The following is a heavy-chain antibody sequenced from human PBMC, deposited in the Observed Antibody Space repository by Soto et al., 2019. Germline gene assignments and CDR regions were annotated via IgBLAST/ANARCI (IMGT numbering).Heavy chain of an antibody. CDR3: ARASLGDTSLVNNSFDY. J-gene: IGHJ4*02. V-gene: IGHV4-31*03. CDR2: IYYTGTT. CDR1: GGSISSGGYY. Sequence: QVQLQESGPGLVKPSETLSLTCTVSGGSISSGGYYWSWIRQHPGKGLEWIGYIYYTGTTYYNPSLKSRVTISQDTSKNQFSLILTSVTAADTALYYCARASLGDTSLVNNSFDYWGQGTLVSVSS. D-gene: IGHD5-18*01.